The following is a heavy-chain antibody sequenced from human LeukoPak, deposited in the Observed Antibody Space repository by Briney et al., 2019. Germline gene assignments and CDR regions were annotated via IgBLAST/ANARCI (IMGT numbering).Heavy chain of an antibody. CDR1: GGSISSYY. CDR3: ARHYGP. V-gene: IGHV4-39*01. CDR2: IYDSGST. D-gene: IGHD3-10*01. J-gene: IGHJ5*02. Sequence: PSETLSPTCTVSGGSISSYYWSWIRQPPGKGLEWIGSIYDSGSTYYNPSLKSRVTISVDTSKNQFSLKLNSVTAADTAVYYCARHYGPWGQGTLVTVSS.